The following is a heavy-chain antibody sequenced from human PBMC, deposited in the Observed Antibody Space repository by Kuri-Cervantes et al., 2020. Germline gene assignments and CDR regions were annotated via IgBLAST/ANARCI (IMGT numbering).Heavy chain of an antibody. J-gene: IGHJ4*02. CDR3: ARFRTYYDILENPDFDY. CDR2: IKGDGSEK. D-gene: IGHD3-9*01. CDR1: GFLYSSYW. V-gene: IGHV3-7*01. Sequence: GGSLRLSCAASGFLYSSYWMTWVRQAPGKGLEWVANIKGDGSEKYYAASVEGRFTISRDNAKNSMFLQMSSLRVEDTAVYYCARFRTYYDILENPDFDYWGQGTLVTVSS.